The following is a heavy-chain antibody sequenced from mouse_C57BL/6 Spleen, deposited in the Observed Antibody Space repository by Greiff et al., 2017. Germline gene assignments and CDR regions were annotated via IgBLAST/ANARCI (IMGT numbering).Heavy chain of an antibody. CDR2: IYPGDGDT. Sequence: VQLQQSGPELVKPGASVTISCKASGYAFRSSWLNWVTQRPGKGLAWIGRIYPGDGDTHYNGKFKGQATLTADKSSSTAYRQLSSLASEDSAVYFWARWDYYGTLCAYWGQGTLVTVSA. V-gene: IGHV1-82*01. D-gene: IGHD1-1*01. J-gene: IGHJ3*01. CDR3: ARWDYYGTLCAY. CDR1: GYAFRSSW.